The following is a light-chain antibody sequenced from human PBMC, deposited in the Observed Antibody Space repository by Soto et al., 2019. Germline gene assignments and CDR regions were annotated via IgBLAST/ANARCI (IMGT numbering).Light chain of an antibody. J-gene: IGKJ2*01. CDR3: QQSYSTPPT. Sequence: DIQMTQSPSSVSAFVGDRVTITCRASQGISRSLAWYQQKSGEAPKLLIYAASLLQSGVPSRFSGSGSGTDFTLTITRLQPEDFAIYFCQQSYSTPPTFGQGTTLEIK. CDR2: AAS. CDR1: QGISRS. V-gene: IGKV1-12*01.